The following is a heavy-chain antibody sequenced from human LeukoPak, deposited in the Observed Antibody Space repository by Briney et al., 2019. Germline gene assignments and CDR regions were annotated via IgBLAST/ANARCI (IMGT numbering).Heavy chain of an antibody. CDR1: GGPFGVYY. CDR3: AGPGAGDLDY. Sequence: PSETLSLTCAVYGGPFGVYYWSWVRQPPGKGLEWIGEINHSGSTNYNPSLKSRVTISVDTSKNHFSLKLSSVTAAETAVYYCAGPGAGDLDYWGQGTLVTVSS. CDR2: INHSGST. J-gene: IGHJ4*02. V-gene: IGHV4-34*01. D-gene: IGHD3-10*01.